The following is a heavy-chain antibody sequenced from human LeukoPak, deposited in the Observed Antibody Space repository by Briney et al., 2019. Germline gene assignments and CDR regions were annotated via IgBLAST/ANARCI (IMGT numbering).Heavy chain of an antibody. CDR3: ARLVAGYSFDY. CDR2: IYTGGNT. J-gene: IGHJ4*02. Sequence: GSLRLSCAGSGFIVSSSYMSWVRQAPGKGLDWVSVIYTGGNTYYADSVKGRFTISRDTSKNTVYLQMNSLRVEDTAMYYCARLVAGYSFDYWGQGTLVTVSS. D-gene: IGHD3-10*01. CDR1: GFIVSSSY. V-gene: IGHV3-53*01.